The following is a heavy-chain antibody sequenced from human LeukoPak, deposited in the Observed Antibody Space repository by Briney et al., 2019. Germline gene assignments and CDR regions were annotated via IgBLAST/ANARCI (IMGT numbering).Heavy chain of an antibody. CDR3: ARGGRSYDSHGKFDP. D-gene: IGHD5-18*01. CDR1: GGSVSSHY. Sequence: SVTLSLTCTVSGGSVSSHYWSWVRQPAGKGLEWIGRIYSSGSSNYNPSLKSRVTMSVDTSRKQLSLQVRSVTAADTAVYYCARGGRSYDSHGKFDPWGQGTLVTVSS. CDR2: IYSSGSS. J-gene: IGHJ5*02. V-gene: IGHV4-4*07.